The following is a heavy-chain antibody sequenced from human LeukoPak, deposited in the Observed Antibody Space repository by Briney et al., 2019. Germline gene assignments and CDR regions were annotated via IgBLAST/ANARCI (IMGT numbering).Heavy chain of an antibody. CDR3: GKDLPPYCGGDCYRNEFFFDS. CDR2: ITSNGVTT. D-gene: IGHD2-21*02. Sequence: GGSLRLSCSASGFTFITYAMHWVRQAPGKGLECVSVITSNGVTTYYADSVKGRFTISRDNSENTLYLQMNGLRAEDTAIYYCGKDLPPYCGGDCYRNEFFFDSWGQGTLVTVSS. J-gene: IGHJ4*02. V-gene: IGHV3-64*04. CDR1: GFTFITYA.